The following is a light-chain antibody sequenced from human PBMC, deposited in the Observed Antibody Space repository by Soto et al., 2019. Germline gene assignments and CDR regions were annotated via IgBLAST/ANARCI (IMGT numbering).Light chain of an antibody. CDR2: GAS. V-gene: IGKV3-20*01. Sequence: EIVMTQSPATLSVSPGERATLSCRASQSISSNLAWYQQKPGQAPRLLIDGASSRATGIPDRLSGSGSGTDFTLTSSRLEPEDFAVYYCQQYGSSPITFGQGTRLEIK. CDR1: QSISSN. CDR3: QQYGSSPIT. J-gene: IGKJ5*01.